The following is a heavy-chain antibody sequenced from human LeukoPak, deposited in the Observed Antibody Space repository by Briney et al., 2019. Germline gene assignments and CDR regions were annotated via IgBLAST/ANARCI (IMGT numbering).Heavy chain of an antibody. CDR1: GFTFSSYG. J-gene: IGHJ4*02. CDR2: ISYDGSNK. V-gene: IGHV3-30*18. Sequence: GRSLRLSCAASGFTFSSYGMHWVRQAPGKGLEWVAVISYDGSNKYYADSMKGRFTISRDNSKNTLYLQMNSLRAEDTAVYYCAKDSDYYGSGSYYNFDYWGQGTLVTVSS. D-gene: IGHD3-10*01. CDR3: AKDSDYYGSGSYYNFDY.